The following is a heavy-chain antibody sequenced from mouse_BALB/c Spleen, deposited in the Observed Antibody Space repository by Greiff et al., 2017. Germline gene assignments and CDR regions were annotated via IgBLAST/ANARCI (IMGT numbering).Heavy chain of an antibody. CDR1: GYTFSSYW. V-gene: IGHV1-9*01. CDR2: ILPGSGSI. Sequence: QVQLQQSGAELMKPGASVKISCKATGYTFSSYWIEWVKQRPGHGLEWIGEILPGSGSIKYNEKFKGKATFTAATYSNKAYMQLSILTSEDSAVYYCARGGYGYNGPDYYAMDYWGQGTSVTVSS. J-gene: IGHJ4*01. D-gene: IGHD2-2*01. CDR3: ARGGYGYNGPDYYAMDY.